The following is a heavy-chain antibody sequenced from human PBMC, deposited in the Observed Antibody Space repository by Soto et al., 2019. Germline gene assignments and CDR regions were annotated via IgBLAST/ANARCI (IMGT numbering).Heavy chain of an antibody. CDR2: IYSGGST. CDR3: ARASIEAASYYFDY. V-gene: IGHV3-53*01. CDR1: GFTVSTNY. Sequence: EVQLVESGGGLIQPGGSLRLSCAASGFTVSTNYMSWVRQAPGKGLEWVSVIYSGGSTYYADSVKGRFTISRDNSKNTLYLQMNSLRAEDTAVYYCARASIEAASYYFDYWGQGTLVTVSS. D-gene: IGHD6-13*01. J-gene: IGHJ4*02.